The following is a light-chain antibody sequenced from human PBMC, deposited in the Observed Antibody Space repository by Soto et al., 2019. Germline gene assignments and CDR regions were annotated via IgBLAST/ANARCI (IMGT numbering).Light chain of an antibody. V-gene: IGLV2-14*01. CDR3: ISYTGSDTSYV. Sequence: QSVLTQPASVSGSPGQSITISCTGTSSDVGSDNYVAWYQQFPGKTPKLMIYEVRNRPSGVSSRFSGSKSGNTASLTISGLQAEDEADYYCISYTGSDTSYVFGTGTKVTVL. CDR2: EVR. J-gene: IGLJ1*01. CDR1: SSDVGSDNY.